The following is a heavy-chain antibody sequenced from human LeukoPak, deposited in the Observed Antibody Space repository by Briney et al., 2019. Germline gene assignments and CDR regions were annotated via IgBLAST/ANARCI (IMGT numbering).Heavy chain of an antibody. D-gene: IGHD3-22*01. CDR2: ISWNSGSI. Sequence: GGSLRLSCAASGFTFDDYAMHWVRQAPGKGLEWVSGISWNSGSIGYADSVKGRFTISRDNAKNSLYLQMNSLRAEDTALYYCAKDSYYDSNPPAFDIWGQGTMVTVSS. J-gene: IGHJ3*02. CDR3: AKDSYYDSNPPAFDI. V-gene: IGHV3-9*01. CDR1: GFTFDDYA.